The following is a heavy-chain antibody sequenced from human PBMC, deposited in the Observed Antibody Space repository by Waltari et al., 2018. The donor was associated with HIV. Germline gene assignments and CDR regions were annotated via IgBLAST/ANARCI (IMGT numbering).Heavy chain of an antibody. CDR3: ARSYYDSSGYHLFDY. CDR2: IYYSGST. D-gene: IGHD3-22*01. V-gene: IGHV4-59*07. CDR1: GGSISSYY. Sequence: QVQLQESGPGLVKPSDTLSLTCPVSGGSISSYYWRWLRQPPGKGLEWIGYIYYSGSTNYNPSLESRVTISVDTSKNQFSLKLTSVTAADTAVYYCARSYYDSSGYHLFDYWGQGTLVTVSS. J-gene: IGHJ4*02.